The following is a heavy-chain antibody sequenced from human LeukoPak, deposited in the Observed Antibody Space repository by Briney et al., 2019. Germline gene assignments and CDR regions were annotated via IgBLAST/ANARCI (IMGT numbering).Heavy chain of an antibody. CDR3: AGGIVGATHGHDAFDI. CDR1: GFTVSSNY. J-gene: IGHJ3*02. D-gene: IGHD1-26*01. Sequence: GGSLRLSCAASGFTVSSNYMSWVRQAPGKGLEWVSVIYSGGSTYYADPVKGRFTISRDNSKNTLYLQMNSLRAEDTAVYYCAGGIVGATHGHDAFDIWGQGTMVTVSS. V-gene: IGHV3-53*01. CDR2: IYSGGST.